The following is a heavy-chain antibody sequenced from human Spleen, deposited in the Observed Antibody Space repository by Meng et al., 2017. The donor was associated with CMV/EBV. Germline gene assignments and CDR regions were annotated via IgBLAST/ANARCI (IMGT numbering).Heavy chain of an antibody. D-gene: IGHD2-21*01. CDR1: GDIFNSYT. J-gene: IGHJ5*02. CDR3: ARMYCGTSNCRPTNWFDP. V-gene: IGHV1-69*02. CDR2: IIPILDIA. Sequence: SVQVSCKASGDIFNSYTVSWVRQAPGQGLEWMGRIIPILDIANYAQKLQDRLTITADTSTNTVYMELSSLRSEDTAMYYCARMYCGTSNCRPTNWFDPWGQGTLVTVSS.